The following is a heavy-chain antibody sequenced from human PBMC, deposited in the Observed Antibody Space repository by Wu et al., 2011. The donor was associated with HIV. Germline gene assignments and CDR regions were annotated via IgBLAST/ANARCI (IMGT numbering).Heavy chain of an antibody. CDR2: IVPIFGTA. J-gene: IGHJ4*02. CDR1: GGNFYSSS. CDR3: AILYSGDDPNGRARKF. Sequence: QVQLVQSGAEVKQPGSSVKVSCKASGGNFYSSSISWVRQAPGQGLEWMGGIVPIFGTADYAQKFQGRVTISADKSTTTAYMQLSSLISEDTAVYYCAILYSGDDPNGRARKFWGQGTLVAVSS. V-gene: IGHV1-69*06. D-gene: IGHD5-12*01.